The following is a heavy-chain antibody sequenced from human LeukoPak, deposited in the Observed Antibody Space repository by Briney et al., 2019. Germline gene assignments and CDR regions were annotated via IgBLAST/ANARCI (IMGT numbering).Heavy chain of an antibody. J-gene: IGHJ4*02. D-gene: IGHD3-10*01. V-gene: IGHV3-7*01. Sequence: GGSLRLSCTASGFTLSSYWMSWVRQAPGKGLEWVANIKQDASQIFYVDPVKGRFTISRDNAKNSLYLQMNSLRAEDTAVYFCAREKEESRGFDYWGQGTLVTVSS. CDR3: AREKEESRGFDY. CDR1: GFTLSSYW. CDR2: IKQDASQI.